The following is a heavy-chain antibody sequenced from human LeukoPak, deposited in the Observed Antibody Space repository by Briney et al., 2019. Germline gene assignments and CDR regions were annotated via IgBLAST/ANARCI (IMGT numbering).Heavy chain of an antibody. CDR1: GFTFSNAW. CDR2: ISGSGGST. Sequence: PGGSLRLSCAASGFTFSNAWMSWVRQAPGKGLEWVSAISGSGGSTYYADSVKGRFTISRDNSKNTLYLQMNSLRAEDTAVYYCARDRGQQLVLGYFDYWGQGTLVTVSS. J-gene: IGHJ4*02. V-gene: IGHV3-23*01. CDR3: ARDRGQQLVLGYFDY. D-gene: IGHD6-13*01.